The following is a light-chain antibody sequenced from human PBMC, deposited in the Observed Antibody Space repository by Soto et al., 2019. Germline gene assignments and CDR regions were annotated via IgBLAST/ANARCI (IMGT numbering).Light chain of an antibody. Sequence: QSVLTQPPSVSAAPGDKITISCSGGSSNIGNNYVSWYQQLPGTAPQLLIYDNNERPSGIPDRFSGSKSGTSATLGITGLQTGDEADYYCGTWDSSLSAVVFGGGTKVTVL. V-gene: IGLV1-51*01. CDR2: DNN. J-gene: IGLJ2*01. CDR1: SSNIGNNY. CDR3: GTWDSSLSAVV.